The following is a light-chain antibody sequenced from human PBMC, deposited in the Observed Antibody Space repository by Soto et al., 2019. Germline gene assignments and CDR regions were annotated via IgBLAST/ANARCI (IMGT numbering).Light chain of an antibody. CDR1: SSDIGAYNY. Sequence: QSVLTQPASVSGSPGQSITISCTGTSSDIGAYNYVSWYQHHPGKAPKFMMYEVSYRPSGVSNRFSGSKSGNTASLTISGLQAEDEADYYFSSYTSTSTVLFGGGTKLTVL. CDR2: EVS. CDR3: SSYTSTSTVL. J-gene: IGLJ2*01. V-gene: IGLV2-14*01.